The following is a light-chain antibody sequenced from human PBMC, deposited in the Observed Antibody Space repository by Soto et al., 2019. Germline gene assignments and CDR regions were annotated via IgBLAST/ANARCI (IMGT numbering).Light chain of an antibody. CDR1: SSDVGAYNY. CDR2: EVS. V-gene: IGLV2-14*01. J-gene: IGLJ1*01. Sequence: QSVLTQPASVSGSLGQSITISCTATSSDVGAYNYVSWYQQHPGKAPKLMIYEVSNRPSGVSNRFSGSKSGNTASLSISGLQAEDEADYYCGSYTSSSTQVFGTGTKLTVL. CDR3: GSYTSSSTQV.